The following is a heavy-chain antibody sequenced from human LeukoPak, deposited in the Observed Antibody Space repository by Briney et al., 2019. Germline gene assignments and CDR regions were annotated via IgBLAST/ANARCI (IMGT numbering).Heavy chain of an antibody. Sequence: PGGSLRLSCAASGFTVNSNFMSWVRQAPGKGLEWVSVIYSGGSTFYADSVEGRFTISRDNSKNTLYLEMNSLRAEDTAVYYCARGSRGIHCMDVWGQGTTVTVSS. CDR2: IYSGGST. V-gene: IGHV3-53*01. J-gene: IGHJ6*02. D-gene: IGHD3-10*01. CDR1: GFTVNSNF. CDR3: ARGSRGIHCMDV.